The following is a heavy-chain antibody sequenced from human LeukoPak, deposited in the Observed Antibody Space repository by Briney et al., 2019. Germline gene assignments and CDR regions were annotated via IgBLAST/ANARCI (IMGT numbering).Heavy chain of an antibody. Sequence: GGSLRLSCAASGFTFTSYGLSWVRQSPGKGLDWVSAISGSGQNTHYADSVEGRFIISKDNSKKTLDLQMNSLRAEDTAVYYCARGGVGAGPYYFDYWGQGTLVTVSS. D-gene: IGHD1-26*01. CDR1: GFTFTSYG. J-gene: IGHJ4*02. CDR3: ARGGVGAGPYYFDY. V-gene: IGHV3-23*01. CDR2: ISGSGQNT.